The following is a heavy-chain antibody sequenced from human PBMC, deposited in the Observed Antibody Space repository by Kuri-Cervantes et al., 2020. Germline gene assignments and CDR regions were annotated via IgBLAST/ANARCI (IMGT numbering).Heavy chain of an antibody. V-gene: IGHV3-30*02. CDR2: IWYDGSNK. CDR3: ARGITGTISPFDY. D-gene: IGHD1-7*01. Sequence: GESLKISCAASGFTFSSYGMHWVRQAPGKGLEWVAVIWYDGSNKYYADSVKGRFTISRDNSKNTLYLQMNSLRGEDTAVYYCARGITGTISPFDYWGQGTLVTVSS. CDR1: GFTFSSYG. J-gene: IGHJ4*02.